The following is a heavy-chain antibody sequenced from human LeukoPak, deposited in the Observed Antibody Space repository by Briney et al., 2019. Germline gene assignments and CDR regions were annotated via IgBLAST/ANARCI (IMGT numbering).Heavy chain of an antibody. Sequence: GESLKISCKGSGYSFTSYWIGWVRQLPGKGLEWMGIIYPGDSDTRYSPSFQGQVTISADKSISTAYLQWSSLKASDTAMYYCARHGSRRNYYDSSGYYYYWGQGTLVTVSS. CDR1: GYSFTSYW. CDR2: IYPGDSDT. V-gene: IGHV5-51*01. CDR3: ARHGSRRNYYDSSGYYYY. D-gene: IGHD3-22*01. J-gene: IGHJ4*02.